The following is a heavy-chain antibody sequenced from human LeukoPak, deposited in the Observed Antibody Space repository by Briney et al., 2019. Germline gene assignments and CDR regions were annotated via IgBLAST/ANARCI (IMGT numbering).Heavy chain of an antibody. CDR1: GFTFSSYE. D-gene: IGHD5-12*01. CDR3: ARVTNGGYDSGNFDY. Sequence: GGSLRLSCAASGFTFSSYEMNWVRQAPGKGLEWVSYISSSGGSTYYADSVKGRFTISRDNSKNTLYLQMNSLRAEDTAVYYCARVTNGGYDSGNFDYWGQGTLVTVSS. V-gene: IGHV3-48*03. J-gene: IGHJ4*02. CDR2: ISSSGGST.